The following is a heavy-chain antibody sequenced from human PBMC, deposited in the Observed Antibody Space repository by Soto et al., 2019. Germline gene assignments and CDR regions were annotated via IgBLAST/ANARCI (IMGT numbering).Heavy chain of an antibody. CDR2: IYYSGST. V-gene: IGHV4-61*01. D-gene: IGHD2-2*01. CDR3: ARFPLLYCISTSCPFDY. J-gene: IGHJ4*02. CDR1: GGSVSSGSYY. Sequence: SETLSLTCTVSGGSVSSGSYYWSWIRQPPGKGLEWIGYIYYSGSTNYNPSLKSRVTISVDTSKNQFSLKLSSVTAADTAVYYCARFPLLYCISTSCPFDYWGQGTPVTVSS.